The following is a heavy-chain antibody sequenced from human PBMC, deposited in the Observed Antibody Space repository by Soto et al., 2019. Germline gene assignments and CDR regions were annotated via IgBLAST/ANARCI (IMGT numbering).Heavy chain of an antibody. Sequence: GTSVKVTCKASGYSFTSYGISWVRQAPGQRLEWMGWISAYNGNTNYAQKLQGRVTMTTDTSTSTAYMELRSLRSDDTAVYYCARDLVATIYGDNWFDPWGQGTLVTVSS. D-gene: IGHD5-12*01. V-gene: IGHV1-18*01. CDR1: GYSFTSYG. J-gene: IGHJ5*02. CDR2: ISAYNGNT. CDR3: ARDLVATIYGDNWFDP.